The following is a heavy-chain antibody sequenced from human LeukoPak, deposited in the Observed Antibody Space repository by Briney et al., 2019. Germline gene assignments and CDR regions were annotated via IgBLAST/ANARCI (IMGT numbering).Heavy chain of an antibody. J-gene: IGHJ4*02. CDR3: TKATKWLAFDD. V-gene: IGHV4-59*11. Sequence: SETLSLTCTVSGGSTSSHFWSWIRQPPGKGLEWIGNIYTGGTTNYNPSLKSGVTISINTSKNQLSLHLASVTAADTAVYYCTKATKWLAFDDWGRGTLVTVSS. CDR2: IYTGGTT. CDR1: GGSTSSHF. D-gene: IGHD6-19*01.